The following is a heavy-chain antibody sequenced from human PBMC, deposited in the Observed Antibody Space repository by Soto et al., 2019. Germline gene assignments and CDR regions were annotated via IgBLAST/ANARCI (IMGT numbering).Heavy chain of an antibody. Sequence: GGSLRLSCAASGFTFSSYAMSWVRQAPGKGLEWVSAISGSGGSTYYADSVKGRFTISRDNSKNTLYLQMNSLRAEDTAVYYCARRFLEWLFAFDIWGQGTMVTVSS. CDR1: GFTFSSYA. J-gene: IGHJ3*02. D-gene: IGHD3-3*01. CDR3: ARRFLEWLFAFDI. V-gene: IGHV3-23*01. CDR2: ISGSGGST.